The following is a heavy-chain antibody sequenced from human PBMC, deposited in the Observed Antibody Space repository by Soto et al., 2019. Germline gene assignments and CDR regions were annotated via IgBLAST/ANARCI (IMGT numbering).Heavy chain of an antibody. CDR3: ARDQDGSGSYCLH. CDR2: INPSGGST. Sequence: ASVKVSCKASGYTFTSYYMHWLRQAPQQGLERMGIINPSGGSTSYAQKFQGRVTMTRDTSTSTVHMELSSLRSEDTAVYYCARDQDGSGSYCLHWGQGTLVTVSS. D-gene: IGHD3-10*01. V-gene: IGHV1-46*01. CDR1: GYTFTSYY. J-gene: IGHJ4*02.